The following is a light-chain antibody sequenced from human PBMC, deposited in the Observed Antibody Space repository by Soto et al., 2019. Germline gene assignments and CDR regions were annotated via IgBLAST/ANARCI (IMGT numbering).Light chain of an antibody. CDR2: TAS. Sequence: DLQMTPSPSSLSASVGDRVTIACRASQSISIYLHWYQQKPGKAPMLLIHTASILQSGVPSRFGGSGSGTDFTLTISCLQPEDFASYYCQQSYRTPTFGGGTKVEIK. CDR1: QSISIY. J-gene: IGKJ4*01. V-gene: IGKV1-39*01. CDR3: QQSYRTPT.